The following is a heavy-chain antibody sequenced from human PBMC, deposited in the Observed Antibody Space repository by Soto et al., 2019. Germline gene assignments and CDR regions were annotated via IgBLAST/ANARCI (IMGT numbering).Heavy chain of an antibody. D-gene: IGHD2-8*01. CDR2: IGGSGSRT. CDR1: EFTFTSHA. Sequence: GGSLRLSCISSEFTFTSHAMGWVRQAPGKGLEWVSSIGGSGSRTYYSDSVKGRFTISRDDFRNTLYLQMNSLRTEDTAIYYCAKLRDFVVLPAGILDYWGPGTLVTVSS. J-gene: IGHJ4*02. V-gene: IGHV3-23*01. CDR3: AKLRDFVVLPAGILDY.